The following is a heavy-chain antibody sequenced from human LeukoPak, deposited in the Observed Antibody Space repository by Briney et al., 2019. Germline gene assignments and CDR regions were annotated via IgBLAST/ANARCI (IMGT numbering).Heavy chain of an antibody. V-gene: IGHV3-21*01. Sequence: GGSLRLSCAASGFTFSSYSMNWVRQAPGKGLEWVSSISSSSSYIYYADSVKGRFTISRDNAKNSLYLQMNSLRAEDTAVYYCARTVCSGGSCYPGFDYWGQGTLVTVSS. J-gene: IGHJ4*02. CDR3: ARTVCSGGSCYPGFDY. CDR1: GFTFSSYS. D-gene: IGHD2-15*01. CDR2: ISSSSSYI.